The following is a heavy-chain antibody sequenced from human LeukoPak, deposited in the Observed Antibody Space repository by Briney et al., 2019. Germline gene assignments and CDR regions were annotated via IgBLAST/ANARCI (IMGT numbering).Heavy chain of an antibody. Sequence: PGGSLRLSCAASGFTFSSYAMSWVRQAPGKGLEWVSAISGSGGSTYYADSVKGRFTISRDNSKNTLYLQMNSLRAEDTAVYYCAKDLGYYDILTGYYPFDYWGQGTLVTVSS. CDR3: AKDLGYYDILTGYYPFDY. V-gene: IGHV3-23*01. CDR1: GFTFSSYA. D-gene: IGHD3-9*01. J-gene: IGHJ4*02. CDR2: ISGSGGST.